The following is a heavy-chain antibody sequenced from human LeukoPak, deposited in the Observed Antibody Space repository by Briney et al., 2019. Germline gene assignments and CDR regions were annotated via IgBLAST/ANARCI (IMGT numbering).Heavy chain of an antibody. Sequence: ASVKVSCKASGYTFTGYYMHWVRQAPGQGLEWMGRINPNSGGTNYAQKFQGRVTMTRDTSISTAYMELSRLRSDDTAVYYCARDYWSRDGYNPAFDIWGQGTMVTVSS. V-gene: IGHV1-2*06. CDR3: ARDYWSRDGYNPAFDI. CDR1: GYTFTGYY. J-gene: IGHJ3*02. D-gene: IGHD5-24*01. CDR2: INPNSGGT.